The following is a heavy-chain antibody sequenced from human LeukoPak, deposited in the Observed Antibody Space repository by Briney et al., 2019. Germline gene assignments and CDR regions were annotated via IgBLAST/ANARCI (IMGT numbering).Heavy chain of an antibody. CDR1: GGTFSSYA. J-gene: IGHJ4*02. CDR2: IIPIFGTA. V-gene: IGHV1-69*13. CDR3: AIATVATTRTWGY. Sequence: AASVKVSCKASGGTFSSYAISWVRQAPGQGLEWMGGIIPIFGTANYAQKFQGRVTITADESTSTAYMELSSLRSEDTAVYYCAIATVATTRTWGYWGQGTLVTVSS. D-gene: IGHD4-11*01.